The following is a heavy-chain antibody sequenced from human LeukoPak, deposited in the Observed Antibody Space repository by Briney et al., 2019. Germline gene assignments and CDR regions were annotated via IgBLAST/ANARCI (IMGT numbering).Heavy chain of an antibody. V-gene: IGHV7-4-1*02. CDR1: GYTFTSYA. CDR2: INTNTGNP. J-gene: IGHJ6*03. Sequence: GASVKVSCKASGYTFTSYAMNWVRQAPGQGVEWMGWINTNTGNPTYAQGFTGRFVFSLDTSVSTAYLQISSLKAEDTAVYYCARVFKSYYYYYMDVWGKGTTVTVSS. CDR3: ARVFKSYYYYYMDV.